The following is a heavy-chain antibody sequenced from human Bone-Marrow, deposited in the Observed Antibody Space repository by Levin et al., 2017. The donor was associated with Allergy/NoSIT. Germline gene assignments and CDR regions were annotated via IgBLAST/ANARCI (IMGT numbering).Heavy chain of an antibody. CDR3: AREIISGYSYGTLDY. J-gene: IGHJ4*02. Sequence: GSLRLSCSVSGGSVDSHYWTWIRQPPGKGLEWIGYIYYNGDTKYNPSLMSRVTISMDRPKNQFSLRLNSVTAADTAFYYCAREIISGYSYGTLDYWGQGTLVTVSA. D-gene: IGHD5-18*01. CDR2: IYYNGDT. V-gene: IGHV4-59*02. CDR1: GGSVDSHY.